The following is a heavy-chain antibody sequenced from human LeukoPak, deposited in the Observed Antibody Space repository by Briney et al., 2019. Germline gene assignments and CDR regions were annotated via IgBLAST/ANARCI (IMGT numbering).Heavy chain of an antibody. CDR1: GGTFSSYG. D-gene: IGHD5-12*01. CDR3: ARVAVATLGPYYYYYMDV. Sequence: EASVKVSCKASGGTFSSYGISWVRQAPGQGLEWMGWISAYNGNTNYAQKLQGRVTMTTDTSTSTAYMELRSLRSDDTAVYYCARVAVATLGPYYYYYMDVWGKGTTVTVSS. V-gene: IGHV1-18*01. CDR2: ISAYNGNT. J-gene: IGHJ6*03.